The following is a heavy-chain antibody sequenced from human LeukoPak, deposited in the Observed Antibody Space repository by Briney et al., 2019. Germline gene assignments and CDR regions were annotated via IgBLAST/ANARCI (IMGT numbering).Heavy chain of an antibody. V-gene: IGHV4-34*01. CDR3: ARGSDYPYHYYYGMDV. J-gene: IGHJ6*02. Sequence: PSETLSLTCAVYGGSFSGYYWSWIRQPPGKGLEWIGEINHSGSTNYNPSLKSRVTISVDTSKNQFSLKLSSVTAADTAVYYCARGSDYPYHYYYGMDVWGQGTTVTVSS. CDR2: INHSGST. CDR1: GGSFSGYY. D-gene: IGHD4-11*01.